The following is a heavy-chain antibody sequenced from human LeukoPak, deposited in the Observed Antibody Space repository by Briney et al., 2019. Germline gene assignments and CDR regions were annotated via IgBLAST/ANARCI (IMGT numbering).Heavy chain of an antibody. CDR1: GYTFTDYY. J-gene: IGHJ4*02. Sequence: GASVKVSCKASGYTFTDYYMHWVQQAPGKGLEWMGRVDPEDGETIYAEKFQGRVTITADTSTDTAYMELSSLRSEDTAVYYCAREAARRGSTFGYWGQGTLVTVSS. CDR3: AREAARRGSTFGY. CDR2: VDPEDGET. V-gene: IGHV1-69-2*01. D-gene: IGHD6-6*01.